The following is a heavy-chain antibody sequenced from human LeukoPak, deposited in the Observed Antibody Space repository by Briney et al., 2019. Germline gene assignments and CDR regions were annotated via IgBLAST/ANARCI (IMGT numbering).Heavy chain of an antibody. CDR2: IYYSGST. Sequence: PSETLSLTCTVSGGSISSGGYYWSWIRQHPGKGLEWIGYIYYSGSTYYNPSLKSRVTISVDTSKNQFSLKLSSVTAADTAVYYCARTTYYYGSGSSRTFDYWGQGTLVTVSS. CDR3: ARTTYYYGSGSSRTFDY. D-gene: IGHD3-10*01. J-gene: IGHJ4*02. V-gene: IGHV4-31*03. CDR1: GGSISSGGYY.